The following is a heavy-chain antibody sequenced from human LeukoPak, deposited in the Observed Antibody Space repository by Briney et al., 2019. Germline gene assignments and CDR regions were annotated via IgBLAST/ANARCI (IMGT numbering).Heavy chain of an antibody. D-gene: IGHD6-13*01. CDR1: GYTFTSYY. CDR2: INPSGGST. Sequence: ASVKVSCKASGYTFTSYYMHWVRQAPGQGPEWMGIINPSGGSTSYAQKFQGRVTMTRDTSTSTVYMELSSLRSKDTAVYYCASNLRELVRFSYYYYGMDVWGKGTTVTVSS. J-gene: IGHJ6*04. CDR3: ASNLRELVRFSYYYYGMDV. V-gene: IGHV1-46*01.